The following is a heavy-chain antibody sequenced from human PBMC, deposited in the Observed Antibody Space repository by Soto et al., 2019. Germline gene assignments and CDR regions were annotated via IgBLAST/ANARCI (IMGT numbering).Heavy chain of an antibody. J-gene: IGHJ5*02. Sequence: SETLSLTCTVSGGSITNNYWSWIRQSPGKGLEWIGCSYYSGSTSYNPSLRSRVTISIGTSKTQFSLRLRSVTAADTAVYYCARRQNWNNLFDTWGQGTLVTVS. D-gene: IGHD1-1*01. V-gene: IGHV4-59*08. CDR3: ARRQNWNNLFDT. CDR2: SYYSGST. CDR1: GGSITNNY.